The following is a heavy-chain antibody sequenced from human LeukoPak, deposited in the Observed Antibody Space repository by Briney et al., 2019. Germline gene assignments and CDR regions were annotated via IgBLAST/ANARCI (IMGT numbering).Heavy chain of an antibody. CDR2: IYYSGST. D-gene: IGHD3-22*01. CDR3: ARVKYDSSGYYFLFDY. V-gene: IGHV4-59*01. Sequence: SETLSLTCTVSGGSISSYYWSWIRQPPEKGLEWIGYIYYSGSTNYNPSLKSRVTISVDTSKNQFSLKLSSVSAADTAVYYCARVKYDSSGYYFLFDYWGQGTLVTVSS. J-gene: IGHJ4*02. CDR1: GGSISSYY.